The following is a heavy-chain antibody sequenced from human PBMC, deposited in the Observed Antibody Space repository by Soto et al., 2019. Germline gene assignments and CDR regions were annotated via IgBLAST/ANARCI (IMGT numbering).Heavy chain of an antibody. D-gene: IGHD3-10*01. Sequence: SETLSLTCTVSGGSINSYYWSWIRQPPGKGLEWIGYISHSGTTSYNPSLKSRLTTSLNTSKNQFSLKLRSVSAADTAIYYCARGTRATQYYFYFYGMDVWGQGTPVTVSS. CDR2: ISHSGTT. V-gene: IGHV4-59*01. CDR1: GGSINSYY. CDR3: ARGTRATQYYFYFYGMDV. J-gene: IGHJ6*02.